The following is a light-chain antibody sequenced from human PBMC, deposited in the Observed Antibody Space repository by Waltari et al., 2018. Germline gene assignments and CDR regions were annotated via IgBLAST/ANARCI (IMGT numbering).Light chain of an antibody. Sequence: SYELTQPPSVSVSPGQTTTITCPGDNLGTKFICWYQQKPGQSPVLVIYQDYKRPSGIPERFSGSNSGNTATLTISETQAMDEADYYCQAWDSIVVFGGGTKLTVL. CDR3: QAWDSIVV. J-gene: IGLJ2*01. V-gene: IGLV3-1*01. CDR2: QDY. CDR1: NLGTKF.